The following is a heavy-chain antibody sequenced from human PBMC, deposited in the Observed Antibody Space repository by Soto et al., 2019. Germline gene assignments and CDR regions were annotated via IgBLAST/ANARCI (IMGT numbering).Heavy chain of an antibody. Sequence: ASVKVSCKASGYTLTSYGISWVRQAPGQGLEWMGWVSAYNGNTNYAQKLQGRVTMTTDTSTSTAYMELRSLRSDDTAVYYCARDVLRYFDWYPFDYWGQGTLVTVSS. CDR1: GYTLTSYG. J-gene: IGHJ4*02. V-gene: IGHV1-18*01. CDR2: VSAYNGNT. D-gene: IGHD3-9*01. CDR3: ARDVLRYFDWYPFDY.